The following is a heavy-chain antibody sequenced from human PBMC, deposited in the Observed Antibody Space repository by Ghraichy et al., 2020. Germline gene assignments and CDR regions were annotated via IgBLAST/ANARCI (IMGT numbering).Heavy chain of an antibody. J-gene: IGHJ5*02. D-gene: IGHD2-21*02. V-gene: IGHV4-4*07. CDR1: GGSISGYY. CDR2: IYARGDT. Sequence: LRLTCTVSGGSISGYYWSWIRQPAGKGLEWIGRIYARGDTNYNPSLMSRVFMSIDTSKNQFSLKLSSVTVADTAIYFCAKDRATVTATWGQGTLVTVSS. CDR3: AKDRATVTAT.